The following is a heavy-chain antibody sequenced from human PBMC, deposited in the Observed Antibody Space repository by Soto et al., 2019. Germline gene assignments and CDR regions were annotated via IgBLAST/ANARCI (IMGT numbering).Heavy chain of an antibody. V-gene: IGHV3-33*01. CDR1: GFTFSSYG. J-gene: IGHJ6*03. CDR2: VWYDGSNK. Sequence: QVQLVESGGGVVQPGRSLRLSCAASGFTFSSYGMHWVRQAPGKGLEWVAVVWYDGSNKYYADSVKGRFTISRDNSKNTLYLQMNSLRAEDTAVYYCARGRGRGYCSGGSCLLPATGYMDVWGKGTTVTVS. D-gene: IGHD2-15*01. CDR3: ARGRGRGYCSGGSCLLPATGYMDV.